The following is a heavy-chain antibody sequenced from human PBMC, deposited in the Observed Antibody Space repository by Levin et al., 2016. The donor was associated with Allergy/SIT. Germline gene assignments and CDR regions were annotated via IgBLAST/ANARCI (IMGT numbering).Heavy chain of an antibody. CDR2: INHSGST. J-gene: IGHJ6*03. D-gene: IGHD6-19*01. Sequence: WIRQPPGKGLEWIGEINHSGSTNYNPSLKSRVTISVDTSKNQFSLKLSSVTAADTAVYYCARGRVVFKVAGKANYYYYMDVWGKGTTVTVSS. V-gene: IGHV4-34*01. CDR3: ARGRVVFKVAGKANYYYYMDV.